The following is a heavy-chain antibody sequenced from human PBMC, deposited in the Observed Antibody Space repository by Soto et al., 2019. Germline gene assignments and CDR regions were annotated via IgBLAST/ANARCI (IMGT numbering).Heavy chain of an antibody. CDR2: IDYNGVT. V-gene: IGHV4-39*01. Sequence: SETLSLTCTVSGASISSRDYYWGWIRQTPGKGLEWIGNIDYNGVTYYNPSLKSRVTVSKDTSKNQFSLKVASVTAADTAIYYCGRVMIGTSRHTDSDYWGQGTQVTVS. D-gene: IGHD2-8*01. J-gene: IGHJ4*02. CDR3: GRVMIGTSRHTDSDY. CDR1: GASISSRDYY.